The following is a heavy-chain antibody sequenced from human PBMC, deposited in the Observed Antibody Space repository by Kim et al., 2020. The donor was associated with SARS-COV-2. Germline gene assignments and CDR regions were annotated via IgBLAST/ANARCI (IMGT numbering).Heavy chain of an antibody. V-gene: IGHV3-33*06. J-gene: IGHJ6*02. CDR2: NK. CDR3: AKIRGYGMDV. Sequence: NKYYADSVKGRFTNSRDNSKNKLYLQMNSRRAEDTAVYYWAKIRGYGMDVWGQGTMVTVSS. D-gene: IGHD1-26*01.